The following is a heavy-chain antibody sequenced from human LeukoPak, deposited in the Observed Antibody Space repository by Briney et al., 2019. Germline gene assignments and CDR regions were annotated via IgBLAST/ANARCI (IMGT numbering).Heavy chain of an antibody. D-gene: IGHD2-15*01. CDR1: GGSISSYY. Sequence: SETLSLTCTVSGGSISSYYWSWIRQPAGKGLEWIVRIYTSGSTNYNPSLKSRVTMSVDTSKNQLSLKLRSVTAADTAAYYCASSGHEGYCSGGSCPDPYYYYGMDVWGQGTTVTVSS. V-gene: IGHV4-4*07. CDR3: ASSGHEGYCSGGSCPDPYYYYGMDV. CDR2: IYTSGST. J-gene: IGHJ6*02.